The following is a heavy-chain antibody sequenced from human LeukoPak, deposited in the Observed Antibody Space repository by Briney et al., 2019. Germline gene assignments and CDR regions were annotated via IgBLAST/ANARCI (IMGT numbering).Heavy chain of an antibody. J-gene: IGHJ1*01. V-gene: IGHV3-23*01. D-gene: IGHD6-19*01. CDR1: GFTFSSYA. CDR3: AKGEQWLVLYFQH. Sequence: GGSLRLSCAVSGFTFSSYAMSWVRQAPGKGLEWVAAISGSGGGTDYADSVKGRFTISRGNSKNTLHLQMNSLRAEDTAVYYCAKGEQWLVLYFQHWGQGTLVTVSS. CDR2: ISGSGGGT.